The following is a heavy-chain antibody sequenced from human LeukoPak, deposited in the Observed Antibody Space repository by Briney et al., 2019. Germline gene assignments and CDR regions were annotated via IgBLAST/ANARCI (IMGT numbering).Heavy chain of an antibody. Sequence: GESLKISCKGSGYSFTSYWIGWVRQMPGKGLEWMGIIYPGDSDTRYSPSFQGQVTISADKSISTAYLQWSSLKASDTAMYYCARLFVVNYYDSSGYVPDSGSYFDYWGQGTLVTVSS. CDR2: IYPGDSDT. CDR1: GYSFTSYW. V-gene: IGHV5-51*01. J-gene: IGHJ4*02. CDR3: ARLFVVNYYDSSGYVPDSGSYFDY. D-gene: IGHD3-22*01.